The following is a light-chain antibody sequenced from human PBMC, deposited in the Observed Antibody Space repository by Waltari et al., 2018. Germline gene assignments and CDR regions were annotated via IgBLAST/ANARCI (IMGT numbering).Light chain of an antibody. Sequence: AIQMTQSTSSLSASVGDRVTIHCRASQGIRKYLGGYPQKPGKAPKLLIYAASSLQSGVPSSFIGSGSGTDFTLTISSLQPEDFATYYCLQDYNYPPTFGQGTKVEIK. CDR1: QGIRKY. J-gene: IGKJ1*01. V-gene: IGKV1-6*01. CDR3: LQDYNYPPT. CDR2: AAS.